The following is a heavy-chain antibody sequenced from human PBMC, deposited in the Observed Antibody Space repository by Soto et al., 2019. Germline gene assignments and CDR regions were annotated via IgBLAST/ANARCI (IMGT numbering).Heavy chain of an antibody. Sequence: XGSLRLSCAASGFTFSDYYMSWIRQAPGKGLEWVSYISSSSSYTNYADSVKGRFTISRDNAKNSLYLQMNSLRAEDTAVYYCARNSSGVYGMDAWGHGTTVTVSS. V-gene: IGHV3-11*06. CDR1: GFTFSDYY. J-gene: IGHJ6*02. D-gene: IGHD6-25*01. CDR2: ISSSSSYT. CDR3: ARNSSGVYGMDA.